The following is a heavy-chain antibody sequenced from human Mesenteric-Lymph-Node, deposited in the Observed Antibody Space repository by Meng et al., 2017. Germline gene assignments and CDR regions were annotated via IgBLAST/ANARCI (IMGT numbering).Heavy chain of an antibody. CDR2: ISPSGTDI. CDR1: GFTFTDVY. Sequence: QVHLVEAGGGLVKPGGSLRVSCAASGFTFTDVYMTWIRQAPGRGLEWLSYISPSGTDISYADSVKGRFIISRDNAKNSAYLQMNSLRAEDTAVYYCARTARVPSSWGQGALVTVSS. CDR3: ARTARVPSS. J-gene: IGHJ5*02. V-gene: IGHV3-11*01. D-gene: IGHD2-2*01.